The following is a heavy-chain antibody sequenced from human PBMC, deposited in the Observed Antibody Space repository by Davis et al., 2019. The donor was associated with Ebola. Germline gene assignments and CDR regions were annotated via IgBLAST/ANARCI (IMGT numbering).Heavy chain of an antibody. CDR2: IYYSGST. J-gene: IGHJ5*02. V-gene: IGHV4-59*12. Sequence: MPSETLSLTCTVSGGSISSYYWSWIRQPPGKGLEWIGYIYYSGSTNYNPSLKSRVTISVDTSKNQFSLKLSSVTAADTAVYYCASLSGSYYGLDPWGQGTLVTVSS. CDR1: GGSISSYY. D-gene: IGHD1-26*01. CDR3: ASLSGSYYGLDP.